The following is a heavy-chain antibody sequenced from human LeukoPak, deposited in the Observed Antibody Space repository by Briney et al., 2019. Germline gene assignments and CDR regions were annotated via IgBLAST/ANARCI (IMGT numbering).Heavy chain of an antibody. CDR1: GFTFSSYC. CDR2: IKQDGSEK. V-gene: IGHV3-7*01. Sequence: GGSLRLSCAASGFTFSSYCMSWVRQAPGKGLEWVANIKQDGSEKFYVDSVKGRFNMSRDNAKNSLYLQMNSLRAEDTAVYYCAREFGGFDCWGQGTLVTVSS. J-gene: IGHJ4*02. CDR3: AREFGGFDC. D-gene: IGHD3-10*01.